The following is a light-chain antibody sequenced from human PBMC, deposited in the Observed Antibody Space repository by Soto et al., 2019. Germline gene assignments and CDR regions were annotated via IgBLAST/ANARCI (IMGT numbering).Light chain of an antibody. Sequence: EIVMTQFPATLSVSPGERVTLSCRASQSVSSKLAWYQQKPGQAPRVLIYRASTRATGIPARFSGSGSGTEFTLTISSLQSEDFAVYYCQHYNDWPLTWTFGQGTKVEIK. V-gene: IGKV3-15*01. CDR1: QSVSSK. CDR3: QHYNDWPLTWT. CDR2: RAS. J-gene: IGKJ1*01.